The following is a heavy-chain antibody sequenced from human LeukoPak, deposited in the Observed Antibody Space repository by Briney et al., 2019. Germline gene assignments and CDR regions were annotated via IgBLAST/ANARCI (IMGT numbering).Heavy chain of an antibody. CDR1: GFTFSSYW. Sequence: GGSLRRSCAASGFTFSSYWMHWVRQAPGKGLEWVSSISSSSSYIYYADSVKGRFTISRDNAKNSLYLQMNSLRAEDTAVYYCAKDGTYCSGGSCYRGYFDYWGQGTLVTVSS. J-gene: IGHJ4*02. V-gene: IGHV3-21*04. CDR2: ISSSSSYI. D-gene: IGHD2-15*01. CDR3: AKDGTYCSGGSCYRGYFDY.